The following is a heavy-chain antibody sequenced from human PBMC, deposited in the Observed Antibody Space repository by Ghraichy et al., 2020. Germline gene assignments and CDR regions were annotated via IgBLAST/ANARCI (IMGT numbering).Heavy chain of an antibody. V-gene: IGHV4-4*07. J-gene: IGHJ6*02. CDR1: GASISSYY. CDR2: MYISGDS. Sequence: SETLSLICTVSGASISSYYWSWVRQPAGKGLEWIGRMYISGDSEYNPALRSRVTMSIDTSRNQFSLKLRSVTAADTAVYYCARDREWDLLPGASDYYHGLDVWGQGTTVTVSS. CDR3: ARDREWDLLPGASDYYHGLDV. D-gene: IGHD1-26*01.